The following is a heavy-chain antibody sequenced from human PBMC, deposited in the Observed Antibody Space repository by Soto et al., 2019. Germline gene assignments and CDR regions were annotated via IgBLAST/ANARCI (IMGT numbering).Heavy chain of an antibody. V-gene: IGHV4-38-2*01. CDR2: ISYSAKT. CDR1: GYSITSGFY. Sequence: SETLSLTCGVSGYSITSGFYWGWVRQSPGKGLEWIGSISYSAKTFYNPSLASRLSIAVDTSMNQFSLRLTSVTAADTALYYCTGGAGAPWVRFDSWGQGTLVTVSS. J-gene: IGHJ4*02. D-gene: IGHD3-22*01. CDR3: TGGAGAPWVRFDS.